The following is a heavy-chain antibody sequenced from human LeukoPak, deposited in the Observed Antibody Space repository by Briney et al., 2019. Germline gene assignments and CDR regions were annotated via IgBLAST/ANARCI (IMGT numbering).Heavy chain of an antibody. CDR2: MNPNSGNT. CDR1: GNTFTSYD. J-gene: IGHJ6*03. V-gene: IGHV1-8*03. D-gene: IGHD3-3*01. Sequence: GASVKVSCKASGNTFTSYDINWVRQATGQGLEWMGWMNPNSGNTGYAQKFQGRVTITRNTSISTAYMELSSLRSEDTAVYYCARLGGMEWLSYRLPYYYMDVWGKGTTVTVSS. CDR3: ARLGGMEWLSYRLPYYYMDV.